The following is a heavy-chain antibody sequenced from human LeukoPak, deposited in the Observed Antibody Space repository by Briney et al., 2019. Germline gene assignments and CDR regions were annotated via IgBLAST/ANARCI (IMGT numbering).Heavy chain of an antibody. CDR1: GDSIRNYY. Sequence: SETLSLTCTVSGDSIRNYYWNWIRQPPGKGLEWIGYISYIGSTNYNPSLDSRVTISLDTSKNQFSLKLRSVTAADTAVYYCASSYTSDWSYYFHYWGQGALDTVSS. J-gene: IGHJ4*02. D-gene: IGHD6-19*01. CDR3: ASSYTSDWSYYFHY. V-gene: IGHV4-59*08. CDR2: ISYIGST.